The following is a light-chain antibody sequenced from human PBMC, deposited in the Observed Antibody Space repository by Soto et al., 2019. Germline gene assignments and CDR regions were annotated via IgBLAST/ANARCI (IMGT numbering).Light chain of an antibody. V-gene: IGKV3-11*01. Sequence: SELARSPGTLSLSPVETATLSCRASQSVRNHLAWYQQKPGQAPRLLIHDASNRATGIPARFSGGGSGTDFTLTISRLEPEDFAVYYCQQFSNYPLTFGGGTKVDIK. CDR3: QQFSNYPLT. CDR2: DAS. J-gene: IGKJ4*01. CDR1: QSVRNH.